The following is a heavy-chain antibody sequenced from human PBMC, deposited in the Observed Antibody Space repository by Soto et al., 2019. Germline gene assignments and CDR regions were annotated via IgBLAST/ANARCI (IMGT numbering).Heavy chain of an antibody. V-gene: IGHV2-5*02. J-gene: IGHJ2*01. CDR2: IYWDDDK. Sequence: QITLKESGPTLVKPTQTLTLTCTFSGFSLSTSGVGVGWIRQPPGKALEWLALIYWDDDKRYSTSLKSRLTINKDNSKNKVVLTMTNMDPVDTATYYCAHIRYDSLTGDGYFDLWGRGTLVTVSS. D-gene: IGHD7-27*01. CDR1: GFSLSTSGVG. CDR3: AHIRYDSLTGDGYFDL.